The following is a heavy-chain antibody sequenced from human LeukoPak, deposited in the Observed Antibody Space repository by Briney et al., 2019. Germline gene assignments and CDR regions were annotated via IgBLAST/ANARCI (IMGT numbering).Heavy chain of an antibody. CDR1: GFTFDDYA. V-gene: IGHV3-9*01. CDR2: ISWNSGSI. Sequence: GGSLRLSCAASGFTFDDYAMHWVRQAPGKGLEWVSGISWNSGSIGYADSVKGRFTISRDNAKNSLYLQMNSLRAEDTALYYCAKGHRQWVVLYYFDYWGQGTLVTVSS. J-gene: IGHJ4*02. D-gene: IGHD6-19*01. CDR3: AKGHRQWVVLYYFDY.